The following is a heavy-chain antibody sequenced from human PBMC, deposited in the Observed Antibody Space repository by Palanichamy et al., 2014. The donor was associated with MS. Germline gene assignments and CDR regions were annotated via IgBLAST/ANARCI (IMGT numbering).Heavy chain of an antibody. J-gene: IGHJ4*02. V-gene: IGHV3-15*07. Sequence: EVHLVESGGGLVKPGGSLRLSCAASGFTFSSAWMNWVRQAPGKGLEWVGLIKSKSDGGTIDYTAPVKGTFTISRDDSKSTLYLQMDNLKIEDTGVYYCTTNLEVPNGSSRPYWGQGTLVTVSS. D-gene: IGHD6-6*01. CDR2: IKSKSDGGTI. CDR3: TTNLEVPNGSSRPY. CDR1: GFTFSSAW.